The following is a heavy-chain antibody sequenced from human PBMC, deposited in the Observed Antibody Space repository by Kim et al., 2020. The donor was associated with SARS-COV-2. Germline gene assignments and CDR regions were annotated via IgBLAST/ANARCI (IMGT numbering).Heavy chain of an antibody. D-gene: IGHD3-9*01. Sequence: GGSLRLSCAASGFTFSSYAMSWVRQAPGKGLEWVSGISGSGGSTYYADSVKGRFTISRDNSKNTLYLQMNSLRAEDTAVYYCAKVLLMGMDILTPFDYWGQGTLVTVSS. V-gene: IGHV3-23*01. CDR3: AKVLLMGMDILTPFDY. CDR2: ISGSGGST. J-gene: IGHJ4*02. CDR1: GFTFSSYA.